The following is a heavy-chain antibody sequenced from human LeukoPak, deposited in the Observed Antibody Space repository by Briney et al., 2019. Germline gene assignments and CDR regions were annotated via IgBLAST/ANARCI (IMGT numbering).Heavy chain of an antibody. CDR3: AKSKLWELLPFDY. CDR2: ISGSGGST. CDR1: GFTFSSYA. Sequence: GGSLRLSCAASGFTFSSYAMSWVRQAPGKGLEWVSAISGSGGSTCYADSVKGRFTISRDNSKNTLYLQMNSLRAEDTAVYYCAKSKLWELLPFDYWGQGTLVTVSS. V-gene: IGHV3-23*01. D-gene: IGHD1-26*01. J-gene: IGHJ4*02.